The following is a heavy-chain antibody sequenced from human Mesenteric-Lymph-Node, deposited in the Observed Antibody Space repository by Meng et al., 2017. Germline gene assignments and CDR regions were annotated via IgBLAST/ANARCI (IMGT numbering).Heavy chain of an antibody. J-gene: IGHJ3*02. CDR2: IIPIFGTA. CDR1: GGTFSSYT. D-gene: IGHD3-10*01. V-gene: IGHV1-69*13. CDR3: ARDPTREITRVRGVIGAFDI. Sequence: SVKVSCKASGGTFSSYTISWVRQAPGQGLEWMGGIIPIFGTANYAQKFQGRVTITADESTSTAYMELSSLRSEDTAVYYCARDPTREITRVRGVIGAFDIWGQGTMVTVSS.